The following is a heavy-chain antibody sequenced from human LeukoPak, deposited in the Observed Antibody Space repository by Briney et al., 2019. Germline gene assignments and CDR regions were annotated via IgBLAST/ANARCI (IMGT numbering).Heavy chain of an antibody. CDR3: ARRWGNIVGITYEY. CDR1: GSSITSVSHY. J-gene: IGHJ4*02. CDR2: IYYTGST. Sequence: SETLSLTCTISGSSITSVSHYWGWIRQPPGKGLEWIGDIYYTGSTYYSPSLRSRVTMSVHTSENQFSLRLNSVTAVDTAVYYCARRWGNIVGITYEYWGQGTLVTVSS. V-gene: IGHV4-39*01. D-gene: IGHD2-21*01.